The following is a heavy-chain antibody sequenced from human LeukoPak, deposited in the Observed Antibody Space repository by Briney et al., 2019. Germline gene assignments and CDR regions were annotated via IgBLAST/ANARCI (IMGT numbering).Heavy chain of an antibody. D-gene: IGHD6-19*01. CDR1: GFTSSSYG. CDR3: ARDDFYSSGFSSYMDV. CDR2: IWYDGSNK. J-gene: IGHJ6*03. V-gene: IGHV3-33*01. Sequence: PGGSLRLSCAASGFTSSSYGMHWVRQAPGKGLEWVAVIWYDGSNKYYADSVKGRFTISRDNSKNTLYLQMNSLRAEDTAVYYCARDDFYSSGFSSYMDVWGKGTTVTVSS.